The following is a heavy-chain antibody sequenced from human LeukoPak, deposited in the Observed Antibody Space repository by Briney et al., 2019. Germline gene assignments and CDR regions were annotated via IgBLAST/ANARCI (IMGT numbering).Heavy chain of an antibody. CDR1: GFTVSSNY. CDR3: ARDGLVVVPKGHYYMDV. J-gene: IGHJ6*03. V-gene: IGHV3-21*01. Sequence: GGSLRLSCAASGFTVSSNYMSWVRQAPGKGLEWVSSISSSSSYIYYADSVKGRFTISRDNAKNSLYLQMNSLRAEDTAVYYCARDGLVVVPKGHYYMDVWGKGTTVTVSS. D-gene: IGHD2-2*01. CDR2: ISSSSSYI.